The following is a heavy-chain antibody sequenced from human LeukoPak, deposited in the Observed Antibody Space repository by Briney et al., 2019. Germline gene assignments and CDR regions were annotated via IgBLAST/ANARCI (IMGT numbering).Heavy chain of an antibody. CDR2: IKSKTDGGTT. D-gene: IGHD2-21*01. CDR3: TRLPVATFHDAFDI. Sequence: GGSLRLSCAASGFTFSNAWMNWVRQAPGKGLEWVGRIKSKTDGGTTDYAAPVKGRFTISRDDSKNTLYLQMNSLKTEDTAVYYCTRLPVATFHDAFDIWGQGTMVTVSS. CDR1: GFTFSNAW. J-gene: IGHJ3*02. V-gene: IGHV3-15*01.